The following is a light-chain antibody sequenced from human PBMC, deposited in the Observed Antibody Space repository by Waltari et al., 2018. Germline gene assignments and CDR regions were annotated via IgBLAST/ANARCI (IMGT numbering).Light chain of an antibody. J-gene: IGKJ3*01. Sequence: DIVMTQSPDSLAVSLGERATINCKSSQSVLHSSKNENSLAWYQQKPGQPPKLLIYWASTRESRVPDRFSGSGSGTDFTLTISSLQAEDVAVYYCQQYYDTPFTFGPGTKVDIK. V-gene: IGKV4-1*01. CDR1: QSVLHSSKNENS. CDR3: QQYYDTPFT. CDR2: WAS.